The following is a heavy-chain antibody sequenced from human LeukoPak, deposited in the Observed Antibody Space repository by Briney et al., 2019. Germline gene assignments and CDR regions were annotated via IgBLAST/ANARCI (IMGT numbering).Heavy chain of an antibody. D-gene: IGHD6-13*01. V-gene: IGHV3-53*01. CDR3: AGGYSSSWYELGSAFDI. Sequence: SGGSLRLSCAASGFTVSSNYMSWVRQAPGKGLEWASVIYSGGSTYYADSVKGRFTISRDNSKNTLYLQMNSLRAEDTAVYYCAGGYSSSWYELGSAFDIWGQGTMVTVSS. J-gene: IGHJ3*02. CDR2: IYSGGST. CDR1: GFTVSSNY.